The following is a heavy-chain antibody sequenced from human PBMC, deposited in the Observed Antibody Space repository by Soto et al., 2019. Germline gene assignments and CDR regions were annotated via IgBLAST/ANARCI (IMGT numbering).Heavy chain of an antibody. D-gene: IGHD3-10*01. CDR2: IGTAGDT. J-gene: IGHJ6*02. V-gene: IGHV3-13*01. CDR1: GFTFNNYA. CDR3: ARGLYGSGSYSLYGMDV. Sequence: GGSLRLSCAASGFTFNNYALNWVRQATGKGLEWVSAIGTAGDTYYPGSVKGRFTISRENAKNSLYLQMNSLRAGDTAVYYCARGLYGSGSYSLYGMDVWGQGTAVTVSS.